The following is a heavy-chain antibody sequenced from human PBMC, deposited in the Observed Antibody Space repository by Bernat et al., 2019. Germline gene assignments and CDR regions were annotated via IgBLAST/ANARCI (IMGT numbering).Heavy chain of an antibody. CDR1: GYTFTSYD. D-gene: IGHD6-6*01. V-gene: IGHV1-8*01. CDR3: ARPRIAARRFGGFRFDP. Sequence: QVQLVQSGAEVKKPGASVKVSCKASGYTFTSYDINWVRQATGQGLEWMGWMNPNSGNTGYAQKFQGRVTMPRNTSLSTAYMELSSMRSEATAVYYCARPRIAARRFGGFRFDPWGQGTLVTVST. CDR2: MNPNSGNT. J-gene: IGHJ5*02.